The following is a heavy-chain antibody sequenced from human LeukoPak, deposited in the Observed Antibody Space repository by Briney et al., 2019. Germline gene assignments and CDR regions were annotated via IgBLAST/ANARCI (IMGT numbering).Heavy chain of an antibody. J-gene: IGHJ4*02. V-gene: IGHV3-21*01. CDR3: ARDGAFYDSSGYYYGD. D-gene: IGHD3-22*01. Sequence: PGGSLRLSCAASGFTFSSYSMNWVRQAPGKGLEWVSSISSSSSYIYYADSVKGRFTISRDNAKNSLYLQMNSLRAEDTAVYFCARDGAFYDSSGYYYGDWGQGTLVTVSS. CDR1: GFTFSSYS. CDR2: ISSSSSYI.